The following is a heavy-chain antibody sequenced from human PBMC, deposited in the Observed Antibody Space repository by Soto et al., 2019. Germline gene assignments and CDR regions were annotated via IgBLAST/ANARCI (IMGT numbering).Heavy chain of an antibody. J-gene: IGHJ6*02. Sequence: SETLSLTCTVSGGSVTNSSYYWGWILHSPGKGLEWIGEINHSGSTNYNPSLKSRVTISVDKSKNQFSLKLSSVTAADTAVYYCARVLWGTDSSSWYHKVYGMDVWGQGATVTVSS. V-gene: IGHV4-39*07. D-gene: IGHD6-13*01. CDR1: GGSVTNSSYY. CDR2: INHSGST. CDR3: ARVLWGTDSSSWYHKVYGMDV.